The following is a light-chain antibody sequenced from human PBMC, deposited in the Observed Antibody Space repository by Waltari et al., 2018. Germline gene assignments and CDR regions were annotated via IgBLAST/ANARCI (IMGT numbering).Light chain of an antibody. CDR2: DVT. CDR1: SRAIGGYTY. Sequence: QSALAQPASVSGIPGQSIPIPCTGTSRAIGGYTYVSWYQQHSGKAPKVILYDVTYRPSGISNRFSGSKSGNTASLTIYGLQAEDEAYYYCSSYTSNISWVFGGGTKLTVL. J-gene: IGLJ3*02. V-gene: IGLV2-14*03. CDR3: SSYTSNISWV.